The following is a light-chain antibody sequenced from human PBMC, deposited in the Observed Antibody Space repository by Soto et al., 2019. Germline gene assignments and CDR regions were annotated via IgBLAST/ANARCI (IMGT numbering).Light chain of an antibody. CDR1: QSVTSNY. J-gene: IGKJ1*01. Sequence: IVLTHSPGTLSLSPGEIATVSCMASQSVTSNYLAWYQQKPGQPPRLLIFGASIRDTGIPDRFSGSGSGTDFTLTISRLEPEDFAVYYCQQYGSSPGTFGQGTKVDIK. CDR2: GAS. V-gene: IGKV3-20*01. CDR3: QQYGSSPGT.